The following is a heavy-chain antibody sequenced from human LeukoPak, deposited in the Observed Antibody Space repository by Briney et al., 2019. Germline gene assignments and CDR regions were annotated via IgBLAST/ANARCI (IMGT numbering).Heavy chain of an antibody. J-gene: IGHJ6*03. D-gene: IGHD3-3*01. CDR1: GGSISSYY. CDR2: IYYSGST. V-gene: IGHV4-59*01. Sequence: SETLSLTCTVSGGSISSYYWSWIRQPPGKGLEWIGYIYYSGSTNYNPSLKSRVTISVDTSKNQFSLKLSSVTAADTAVYYCARVGGWSGLYYYYYMDVWGKGTTVTVSS. CDR3: ARVGGWSGLYYYYYMDV.